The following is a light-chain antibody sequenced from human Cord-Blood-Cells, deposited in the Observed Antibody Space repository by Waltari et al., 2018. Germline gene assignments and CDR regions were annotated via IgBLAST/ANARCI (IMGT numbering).Light chain of an antibody. CDR1: SSAVGGYNY. V-gene: IGLV2-14*01. Sequence: QSALTHPASVSGSPGQSITISCPGTSSAVGGYNYVSWYQQHPGKAPKLMIYAVSNRPSGVSNRFSGSKSGNTASLTISGLQAEDEADYYCSSYTSSSTVVFGGGTKLTVL. J-gene: IGLJ2*01. CDR3: SSYTSSSTVV. CDR2: AVS.